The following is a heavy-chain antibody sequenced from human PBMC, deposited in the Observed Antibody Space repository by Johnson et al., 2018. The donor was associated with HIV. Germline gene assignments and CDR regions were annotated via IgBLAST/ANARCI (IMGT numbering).Heavy chain of an antibody. Sequence: VLLVESGGGLVQPGRSLRLSCAASGFTFDDYAMHWVRQAPGKGLAWVSGISWNSGSIGYADSVMGRFTLSRDNAKNSLYLQMNSLRAEDTALYYCAKDNYDSSGYKGDAFDIWGQGTMVTVSS. CDR1: GFTFDDYA. V-gene: IGHV3-9*01. J-gene: IGHJ3*02. CDR2: ISWNSGSI. CDR3: AKDNYDSSGYKGDAFDI. D-gene: IGHD3-22*01.